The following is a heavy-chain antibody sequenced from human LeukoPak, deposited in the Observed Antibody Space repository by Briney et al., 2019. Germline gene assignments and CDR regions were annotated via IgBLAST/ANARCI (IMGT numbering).Heavy chain of an antibody. D-gene: IGHD1-1*01. Sequence: SETLSLTCTVSGGSISSFYWSWIRQPPGKGLEWIGYIYYSGSTNYNPSLKSRVALSVDTSKNQFSLKVNSVPPTDAAVYYCARVSPTGGLACWGQGTLVTVSS. V-gene: IGHV4-59*01. CDR3: ARVSPTGGLAC. CDR1: GGSISSFY. CDR2: IYYSGST. J-gene: IGHJ4*02.